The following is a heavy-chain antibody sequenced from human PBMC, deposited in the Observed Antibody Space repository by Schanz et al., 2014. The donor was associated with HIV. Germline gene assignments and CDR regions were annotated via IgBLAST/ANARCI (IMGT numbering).Heavy chain of an antibody. J-gene: IGHJ5*02. Sequence: ARLVQSGAEVKKPGSSVKVSCKPSGGTFRSFAISWVRQAPGQGLEWMGGIIPLFGTTNYAQKFQGRVTMTRDTSTSTAYMDLSSLRSEDTAVYYCARETAEYSRTPVSWFDPWGQGTLVTVSS. V-gene: IGHV1-69*06. D-gene: IGHD6-13*01. CDR1: GGTFRSFA. CDR3: ARETAEYSRTPVSWFDP. CDR2: IIPLFGTT.